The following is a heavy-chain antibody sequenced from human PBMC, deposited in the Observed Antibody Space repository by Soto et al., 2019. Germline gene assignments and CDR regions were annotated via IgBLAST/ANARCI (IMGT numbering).Heavy chain of an antibody. Sequence: ASVKVSCKASGYTFTSYDINWVRQATGQGLEWMGWMNPNSGNTGYAQKFQGRVTMTRNTSISTAYMELSSLRSEDTAVYYCLLLPYDYIWGSYPEAFDIWGQGTMVTVSS. D-gene: IGHD3-16*02. CDR2: MNPNSGNT. CDR1: GYTFTSYD. V-gene: IGHV1-8*01. J-gene: IGHJ3*02. CDR3: LLLPYDYIWGSYPEAFDI.